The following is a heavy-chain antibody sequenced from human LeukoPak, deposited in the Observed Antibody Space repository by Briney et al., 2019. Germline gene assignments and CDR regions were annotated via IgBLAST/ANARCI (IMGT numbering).Heavy chain of an antibody. CDR2: MNPNSGNT. D-gene: IGHD6-13*01. CDR3: ATGGIAAENWFDP. CDR1: GYTFTSYD. Sequence: ASVKVSCKASGYTFTSYDINWVRQATGQGLEWMGWMNPNSGNTGYAQKFQGRVTITRNTSISTAYMELSSLRSEDTAVYYCATGGIAAENWFDPWGQGTLITVSS. V-gene: IGHV1-8*03. J-gene: IGHJ5*02.